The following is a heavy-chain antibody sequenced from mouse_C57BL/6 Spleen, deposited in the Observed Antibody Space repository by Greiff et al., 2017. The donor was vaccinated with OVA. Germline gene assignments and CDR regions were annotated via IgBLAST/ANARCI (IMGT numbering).Heavy chain of an antibody. CDR2: IDPSDSYT. D-gene: IGHD2-4*01. V-gene: IGHV1-69*01. Sequence: QVQLQQSGAELVMPGASVKLSCKASGYTFTSYWMHWVKQRPGQGLEWIGEIDPSDSYTNYNQKFKGKSTLTVDKSSSTAYMQLSSLTSEDSAVYYCARRDDYEGYYAMDYWGQGTSVTVSS. J-gene: IGHJ4*01. CDR3: ARRDDYEGYYAMDY. CDR1: GYTFTSYW.